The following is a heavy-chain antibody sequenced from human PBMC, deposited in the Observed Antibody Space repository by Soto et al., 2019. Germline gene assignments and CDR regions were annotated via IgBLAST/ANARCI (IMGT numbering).Heavy chain of an antibody. D-gene: IGHD5-12*01. V-gene: IGHV3-15*07. CDR3: STIPRNRRGYPFDC. CDR2: IKSKTDGGTA. CDR1: GVTFCNAW. Sequence: GGSLRLSCAASGVTFCNAWINWVRQAPGKGLEWVGRIKSKTDGGTADYAAPVKGRFTISRDDSRNVAYLQMNSLKSEDTGVYYCSTIPRNRRGYPFDCWGQGTLVTVSS. J-gene: IGHJ4*02.